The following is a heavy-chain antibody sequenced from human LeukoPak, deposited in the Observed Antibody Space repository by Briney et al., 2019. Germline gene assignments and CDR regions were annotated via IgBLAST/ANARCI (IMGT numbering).Heavy chain of an antibody. Sequence: SETLSLTCTVSGGSISSYYWSWIRQPPGKGLEWIGYIYYSGSTNYNPSLKSRVTISVDTSKNQFSLKLSSVTAAGTAVYYCARVRYSSSWALFDYWGQGTLVTVSS. D-gene: IGHD6-13*01. CDR2: IYYSGST. V-gene: IGHV4-59*01. CDR1: GGSISSYY. J-gene: IGHJ4*02. CDR3: ARVRYSSSWALFDY.